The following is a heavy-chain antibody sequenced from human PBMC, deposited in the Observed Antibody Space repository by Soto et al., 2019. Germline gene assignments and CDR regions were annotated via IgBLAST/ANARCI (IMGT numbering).Heavy chain of an antibody. CDR2: IYSTGNT. J-gene: IGHJ4*01. CDR3: AIHVPATTLGY. Sequence: GGSLRLSCAASGVTVSNNYMTWVRQAPGKGLELVSSIYSTGNTFYADSVKGRFTISRDNSKNTLYLQMNSLRVEDTAVYYCAIHVPATTLGYWVRGT. CDR1: GVTVSNNY. V-gene: IGHV3-66*04. D-gene: IGHD3-16*01.